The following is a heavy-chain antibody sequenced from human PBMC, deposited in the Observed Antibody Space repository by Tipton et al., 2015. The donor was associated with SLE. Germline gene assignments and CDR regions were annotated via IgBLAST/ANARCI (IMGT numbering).Heavy chain of an antibody. CDR1: GDSITSYS. CDR2: VYSSGSA. Sequence: TLSLTCSVSGDSITSYSWSWFRPSTGRGLEWIGRVYSSGSANYNPALLSRVSMSVDISKNQFFLTLRSVTAADTAVYFCARGDVDWGQGTLVTVSS. J-gene: IGHJ4*02. V-gene: IGHV4-4*07. D-gene: IGHD5-24*01. CDR3: ARGDVD.